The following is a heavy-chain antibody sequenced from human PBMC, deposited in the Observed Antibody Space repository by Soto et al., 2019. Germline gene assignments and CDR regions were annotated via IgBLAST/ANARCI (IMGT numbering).Heavy chain of an antibody. CDR1: GFTFDDYA. V-gene: IGHV3-9*01. J-gene: IGHJ4*02. Sequence: GGSLRLSCAASGFTFDDYAMHWVRQAPGKGLEWVSGISWNSGSIGYADSVKGRFTISRDNAKNSLYLQMNSLRAEDTALYYCAKDMDPYCSSTSCSPGCDYWGQGTLGTVS. CDR2: ISWNSGSI. D-gene: IGHD2-2*01. CDR3: AKDMDPYCSSTSCSPGCDY.